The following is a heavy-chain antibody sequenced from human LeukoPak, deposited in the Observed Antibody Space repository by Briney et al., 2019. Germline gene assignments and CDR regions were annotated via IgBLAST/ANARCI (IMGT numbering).Heavy chain of an antibody. V-gene: IGHV4-4*02. D-gene: IGHD4-17*01. CDR1: GDSISSNNW. CDR3: AREKSTVTAGFDF. Sequence: SETLSLTCAVSGDSISSNNWWSWVRQPPGKGLEWIGEIYHSGNTNYNPSLKSRVTISVDKSNNQFSLELSSVTAADTAVYYCAREKSTVTAGFDFWGQGTLVTVSS. J-gene: IGHJ5*01. CDR2: IYHSGNT.